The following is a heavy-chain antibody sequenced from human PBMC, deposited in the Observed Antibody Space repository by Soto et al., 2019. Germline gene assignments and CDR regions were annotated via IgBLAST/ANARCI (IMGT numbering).Heavy chain of an antibody. Sequence: GGSLRLSCKASGFIFSEYSMSWVRQAPGKGLEWVSSISGSSSHMCYADSLKGRFTISRDNAKNSLYLQMSGLRAEDAAVYFCAKYTHYSDRSAYHPPYYYDFWGQGILVTVSS. V-gene: IGHV3-21*01. D-gene: IGHD3-22*01. CDR1: GFIFSEYS. CDR2: ISGSSSHM. J-gene: IGHJ4*02. CDR3: AKYTHYSDRSAYHPPYYYDF.